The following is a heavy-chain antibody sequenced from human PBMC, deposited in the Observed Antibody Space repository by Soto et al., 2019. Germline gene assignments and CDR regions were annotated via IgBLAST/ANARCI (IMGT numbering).Heavy chain of an antibody. CDR1: GGTFSSYT. J-gene: IGHJ4*02. Sequence: QVQLVQSGAAVKKPGSSVKVSCKASGGTFSSYTISWVRQAPGQGLEWMGRIIPILGIANYAQKFQGRVTITADKSTSTAYMELSSLRSEDTAVYYCASRYCSSTSCLDYWGQGTLVTVSS. CDR3: ASRYCSSTSCLDY. D-gene: IGHD2-2*01. V-gene: IGHV1-69*02. CDR2: IIPILGIA.